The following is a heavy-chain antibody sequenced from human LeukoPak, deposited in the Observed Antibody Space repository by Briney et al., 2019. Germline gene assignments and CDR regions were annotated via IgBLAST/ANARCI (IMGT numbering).Heavy chain of an antibody. CDR1: GFTFSSYA. D-gene: IGHD3-3*01. J-gene: IGHJ6*03. CDR2: ISGSGGST. CDR3: AKQARQTTSITIFGVVTLPTYMDV. Sequence: GGSLRLSCAASGFTFSSYAMSWVRQAPGKGLEWVSAISGSGGSTYYADSVKGRFTISRDNSKNTLYLQMNSLRAEDTAVYYCAKQARQTTSITIFGVVTLPTYMDVWGKGTTVTVSS. V-gene: IGHV3-23*01.